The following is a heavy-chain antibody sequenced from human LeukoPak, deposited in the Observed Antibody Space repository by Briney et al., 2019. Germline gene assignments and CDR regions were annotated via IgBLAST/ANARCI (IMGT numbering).Heavy chain of an antibody. CDR2: ISGSGGKT. CDR3: AKDLLSGITMVRGVIITEAYYYGMDV. CDR1: GFTFSSYA. J-gene: IGHJ6*02. D-gene: IGHD3-10*01. Sequence: GGSLRLSCAASGFTFSSYAMSWVRQAPGKGLEWVSVISGSGGKTYYADSVKGRFTISRDNSKNTLYLQMNSLRAEDTAVYYCAKDLLSGITMVRGVIITEAYYYGMDVWGQGTTVTVSS. V-gene: IGHV3-23*01.